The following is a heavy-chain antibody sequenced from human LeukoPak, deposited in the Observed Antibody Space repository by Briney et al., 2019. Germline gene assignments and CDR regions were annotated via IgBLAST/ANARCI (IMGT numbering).Heavy chain of an antibody. Sequence: PSETLSLTCTVSGGSISSGGYYWSWIRQPPGKGLEWIGYIYHSGSTYYNPSLKSRVTISVDRSKNQFSLKLSSVTAADTAVYYCATGNDYSNYFDYWGQGTLVTVSS. CDR1: GGSISSGGYY. J-gene: IGHJ4*02. CDR3: ATGNDYSNYFDY. CDR2: IYHSGST. V-gene: IGHV4-30-2*01. D-gene: IGHD4-11*01.